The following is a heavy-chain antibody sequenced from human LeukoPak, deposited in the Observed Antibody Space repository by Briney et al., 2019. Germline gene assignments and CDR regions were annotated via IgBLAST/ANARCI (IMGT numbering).Heavy chain of an antibody. D-gene: IGHD2-2*01. CDR3: ARHGEVVPAALDY. V-gene: IGHV5-51*01. CDR2: IYPGDSDT. CDR1: GYSFTSYW. Sequence: GESLKISCKGSGYSFTSYWIGWVRQMPGKGLEWMGFIYPGDSDTRYSPSFQGQVTISAAKTISNDYQQWSNLKTSDTAMYYWARHGEVVPAALDYWGQGTLVTVSS. J-gene: IGHJ4*02.